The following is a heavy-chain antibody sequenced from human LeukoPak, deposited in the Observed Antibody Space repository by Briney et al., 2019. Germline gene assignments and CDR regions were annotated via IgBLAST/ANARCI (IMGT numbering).Heavy chain of an antibody. CDR2: FYPGDSDT. V-gene: IGHV5-51*01. CDR1: GYSFTNYW. CDR3: ARPDYGGSNRYFDY. J-gene: IGHJ4*02. Sequence: GESLKISSCSSGYSFTNYWFGWVRQLPGKGLEWMGSFYPGDSDTLYSPSLQGQVTISVDKSISHASLQLSTVTASDTAMYYCARPDYGGSNRYFDYWGQGTLVTVSS. D-gene: IGHD4-23*01.